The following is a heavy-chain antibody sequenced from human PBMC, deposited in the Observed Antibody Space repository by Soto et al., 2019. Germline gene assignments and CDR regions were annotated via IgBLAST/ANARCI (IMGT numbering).Heavy chain of an antibody. D-gene: IGHD1-20*01. Sequence: ASVKVSCKASGGTFSSYTISWVRQAPGQGLEWMGRIIPILGIANYAQKFQGRVTITAYKSTSTAYMELSSLRSEDTAVYYCARLNSYWYFDLWGRGTLVTVSS. CDR2: IIPILGIA. V-gene: IGHV1-69*02. CDR3: ARLNSYWYFDL. J-gene: IGHJ2*01. CDR1: GGTFSSYT.